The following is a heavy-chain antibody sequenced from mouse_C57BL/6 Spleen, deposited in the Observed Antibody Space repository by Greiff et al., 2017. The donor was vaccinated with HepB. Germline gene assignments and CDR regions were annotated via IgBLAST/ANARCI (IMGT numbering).Heavy chain of an antibody. J-gene: IGHJ3*01. D-gene: IGHD1-1*01. V-gene: IGHV1-15*01. CDR2: IDPETGGT. CDR3: TSRGYYGRAWFAY. CDR1: GYTFTDYE. Sequence: QVQLQQSGAELVRPGASVTLSCKASGYTFTDYEMHWVKQTPVHGLEWIGAIDPETGGTAYNQKFKGKAILTADKSSSTAYMELRSLTSEDSAVYYCTSRGYYGRAWFAYWGQGTLVTVSA.